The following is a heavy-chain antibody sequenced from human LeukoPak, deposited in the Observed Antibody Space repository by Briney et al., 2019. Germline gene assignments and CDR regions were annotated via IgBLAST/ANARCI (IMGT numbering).Heavy chain of an antibody. CDR1: GYTLTELS. V-gene: IGHV1-24*01. CDR3: ATGSFVEQLVRAGYYFDY. Sequence: GASVKVSCKVSGYTLTELSMHWVRQAPGKGLEWMGGFDPEDGETIYAQKFQGRVTMTEDTSTDTAYMELSSLRSEDTAVYYCATGSFVEQLVRAGYYFDYWGQGTLVTVSS. D-gene: IGHD6-6*01. J-gene: IGHJ4*02. CDR2: FDPEDGET.